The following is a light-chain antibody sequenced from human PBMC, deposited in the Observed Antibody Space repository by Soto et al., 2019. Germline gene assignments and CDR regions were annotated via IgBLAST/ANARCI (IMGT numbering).Light chain of an antibody. V-gene: IGKV2-30*01. CDR3: MQGTHRPIT. CDR1: QSLSYSDGNIY. CDR2: KVF. Sequence: DVVMTQSPLSLPVTLGQPASISCWSSQSLSYSDGNIYLNWFHQRPGQSPRRLIYKVFNRDSGVPDRFSGSGSGTDFTLKISRVAAEDVGIYYCMQGTHRPITFGGGTKVEIK. J-gene: IGKJ4*01.